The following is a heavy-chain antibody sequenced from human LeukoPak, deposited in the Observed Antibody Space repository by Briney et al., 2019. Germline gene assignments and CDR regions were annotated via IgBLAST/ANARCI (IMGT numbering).Heavy chain of an antibody. CDR2: IYTSGST. CDR3: ASDFSY. V-gene: IGHV4-61*02. CDR1: GGSISAGTYY. Sequence: SQTLSLTCIVSGGSISAGTYYWSWMRQPAGKGLEWIGRIYTSGSTNYNPSLKSRATISVDTSKNQFSLKLSSVTAVDTAVYYCASDFSYWGQGILVTVSS. J-gene: IGHJ4*02.